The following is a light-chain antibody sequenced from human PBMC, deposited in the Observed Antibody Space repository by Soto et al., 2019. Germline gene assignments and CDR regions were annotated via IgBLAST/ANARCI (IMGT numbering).Light chain of an antibody. J-gene: IGKJ1*01. CDR2: GAS. CDR1: QSVSSSH. Sequence: DIVLTPSPGTLSLSPVERATLSCRASQSVSSSHLAWYQQKPGQAPRLLIYGASSRATGIPDRFSGSGSGTDFTLTISRLEPEDFAVYYCQRYGSFGQGTKVDIK. CDR3: QRYGS. V-gene: IGKV3-20*01.